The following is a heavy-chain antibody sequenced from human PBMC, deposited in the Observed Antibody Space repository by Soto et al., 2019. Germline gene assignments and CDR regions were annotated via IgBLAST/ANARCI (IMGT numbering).Heavy chain of an antibody. J-gene: IGHJ6*02. CDR3: ARLNGYCISTNCHGYYGMDV. V-gene: IGHV4-39*01. D-gene: IGHD2-2*03. CDR1: GDSVSTTSYS. Sequence: QLQLQESGPGLVKPSETLSLTCTVSGDSVSTTSYSWGWIRQSPGKGLEWIGTIYSSENTYYNPSLLRRVTISVDTSKIEFSLRLSSVTAADTAVYYCARLNGYCISTNCHGYYGMDVWGQGTTVTVSS. CDR2: IYSSENT.